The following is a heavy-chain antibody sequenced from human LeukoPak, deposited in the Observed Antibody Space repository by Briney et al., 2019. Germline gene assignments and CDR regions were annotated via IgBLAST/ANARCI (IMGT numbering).Heavy chain of an antibody. V-gene: IGHV7-4-1*02. D-gene: IGHD1-26*01. CDR3: AKNGYCGNYCIDY. J-gene: IGHJ4*02. Sequence: ASVKVSCKASGYTFTTYAMNWVRQAPGQGLEWMGWINTNTGNPTYAQDFTGRFVFSLGTSVNTAYLQISSLKAEDTAVYYCAKNGYCGNYCIDYWGQGTLVTVSS. CDR2: INTNTGNP. CDR1: GYTFTTYA.